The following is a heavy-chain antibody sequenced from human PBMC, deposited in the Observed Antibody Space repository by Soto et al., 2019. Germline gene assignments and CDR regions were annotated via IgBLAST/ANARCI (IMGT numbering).Heavy chain of an antibody. CDR1: GFTFSSYG. Sequence: QSGGSLRLSCTASGFTFSSYGMHWVRQAPGKGLEWVAVVLDDGSNKYYADSVKGRFTISRDNSKNSLYLQINSLRAEDTAVYYCAKEWVYDSSGWSFDYWGQGT. D-gene: IGHD3-22*01. J-gene: IGHJ4*02. V-gene: IGHV3-30*18. CDR3: AKEWVYDSSGWSFDY. CDR2: VLDDGSNK.